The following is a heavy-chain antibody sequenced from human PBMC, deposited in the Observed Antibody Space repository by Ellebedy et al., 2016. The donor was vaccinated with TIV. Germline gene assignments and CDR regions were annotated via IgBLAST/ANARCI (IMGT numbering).Heavy chain of an antibody. V-gene: IGHV1-69*04. J-gene: IGHJ4*02. D-gene: IGHD5-18*01. CDR2: VIPILGRP. CDR3: STDSRYSYGYRFNF. Sequence: ASVKVSCKASGGTFSSYGINWVRQAPGQGLEWMGRVIPILGRPDYAQTFQGRVTIYADKSTGPPYLELSTLRSEATAVYYCSTDSRYSYGYRFNFWGQGTLVIVSS. CDR1: GGTFSSYG.